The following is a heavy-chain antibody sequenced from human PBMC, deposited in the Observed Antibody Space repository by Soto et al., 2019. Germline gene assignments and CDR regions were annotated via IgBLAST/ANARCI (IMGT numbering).Heavy chain of an antibody. CDR2: IYYSGST. J-gene: IGHJ5*02. Sequence: QLQLQESGPGLVKPSETLSLTCTVSGGSISSSSYYWGWIRQPPGKGLEWIGSIYYSGSTYYNPSLKSRVTISVDTSKNQFSLKLSSVTAADTAVYYCARDSGRYFDWLPLYNWFDPWGQGTLVTVSS. V-gene: IGHV4-39*01. CDR3: ARDSGRYFDWLPLYNWFDP. D-gene: IGHD3-9*01. CDR1: GGSISSSSYY.